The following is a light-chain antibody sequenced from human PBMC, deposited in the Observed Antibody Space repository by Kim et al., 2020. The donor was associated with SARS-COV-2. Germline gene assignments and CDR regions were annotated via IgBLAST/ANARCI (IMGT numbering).Light chain of an antibody. V-gene: IGKV3-20*01. Sequence: SPGERAPLSCRSSQSVSNSRLAWYQQRPGQSPRLLIYGASSRATGIPDRFSGSGSGTDFTLTISRLEPEDFAMYYCLRYGTSPLTFGGGTKVDIK. CDR2: GAS. J-gene: IGKJ4*01. CDR1: QSVSNSR. CDR3: LRYGTSPLT.